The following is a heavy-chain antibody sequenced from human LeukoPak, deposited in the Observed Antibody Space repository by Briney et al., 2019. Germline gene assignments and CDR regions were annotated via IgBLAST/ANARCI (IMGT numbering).Heavy chain of an antibody. Sequence: GGSLRLSCGASGFTFSSYAMSWVRQAPGKGREWVSAISGSGGSTYYADSVKGRFTISRDNSKNTLYLQMNSLRAEDTAVYYCAKDRSYYDSSGYYYFDYWGQGTLVTVSA. CDR3: AKDRSYYDSSGYYYFDY. CDR1: GFTFSSYA. V-gene: IGHV3-23*01. CDR2: ISGSGGST. J-gene: IGHJ4*02. D-gene: IGHD3-22*01.